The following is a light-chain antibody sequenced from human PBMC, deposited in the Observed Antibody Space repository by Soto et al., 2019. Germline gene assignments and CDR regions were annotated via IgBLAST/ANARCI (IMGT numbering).Light chain of an antibody. J-gene: IGKJ1*01. CDR2: DAS. CDR1: QSNSVC. V-gene: IGKV1-5*01. Sequence: DVRTTQSPSLLSASVEETVTITWRVSQSNSVCLDCYQQKPGKAPKVLIWDASSLQRGVPSRFSGSGSGTEFTLTISSLQPDDFATYYCQQYNNDATWTFGQGTKVDIK. CDR3: QQYNNDATWT.